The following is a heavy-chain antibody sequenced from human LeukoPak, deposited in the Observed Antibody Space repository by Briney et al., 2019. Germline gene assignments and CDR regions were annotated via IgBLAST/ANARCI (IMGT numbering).Heavy chain of an antibody. CDR3: ARGSNIQPPRS. CDR2: ISSNGGST. J-gene: IGHJ4*02. Sequence: GGSLRLSCAASGFTFSSYAMHWVRQAPGKGLEYVSAISSNGGSTYYANSVKGRFTISRDNSKNTLYLQMGSLRAEDMAVYYCARGSNIQPPRSWGQGTLVTVSS. CDR1: GFTFSSYA. D-gene: IGHD5-18*01. V-gene: IGHV3-64*01.